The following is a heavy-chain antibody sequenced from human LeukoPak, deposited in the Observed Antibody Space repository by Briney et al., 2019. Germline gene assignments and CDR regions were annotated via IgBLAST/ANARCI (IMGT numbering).Heavy chain of an antibody. CDR1: GFPLSDSA. CDR3: TRDRGTYNWLDP. J-gene: IGHJ5*02. Sequence: GGSLKLPCAASGFPLSDSAIHWVRQASGKGLEWVGLIDRPAKSYATAYGASVGGRFTISRDDSKNTAYLQMDSLKTEDTALYYCTRDRGTYNWLDPWGQGTLVTVSS. D-gene: IGHD1-26*01. V-gene: IGHV3-73*01. CDR2: IDRPAKSYAT.